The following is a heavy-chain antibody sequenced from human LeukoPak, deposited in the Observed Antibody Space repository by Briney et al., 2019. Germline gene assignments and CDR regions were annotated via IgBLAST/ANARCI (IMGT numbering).Heavy chain of an antibody. V-gene: IGHV1-3*01. J-gene: IGHJ4*02. D-gene: IGHD1-14*01. Sequence: GASVKVSCKASGFTFSDHAMQWVRQAPGQRLEWMGWVNAGNGNTKYSQKFQGRVTLTRDTSASTAYMELSSLRSDDTAVYYCARGIWVGHSITYYFDYWGQGTLVTVSS. CDR2: VNAGNGNT. CDR1: GFTFSDHA. CDR3: ARGIWVGHSITYYFDY.